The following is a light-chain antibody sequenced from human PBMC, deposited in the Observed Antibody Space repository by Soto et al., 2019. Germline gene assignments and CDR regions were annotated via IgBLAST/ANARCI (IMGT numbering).Light chain of an antibody. V-gene: IGKV1-6*01. CDR1: QDIGND. CDR2: AAS. Sequence: AIQMTQSPSSLSASVGDRVTITCRASQDIGNDLGWYQQKPGKAPKLLIYAASSLESGVPSRFSGSGSGTDFTLTISSLQPEDFATYYCLQDYNRPYTFGQRSRLEIK. J-gene: IGKJ2*01. CDR3: LQDYNRPYT.